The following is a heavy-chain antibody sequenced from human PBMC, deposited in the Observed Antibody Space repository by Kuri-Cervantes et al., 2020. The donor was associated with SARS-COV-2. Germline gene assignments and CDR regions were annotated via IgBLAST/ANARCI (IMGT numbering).Heavy chain of an antibody. CDR3: ARDLGTIQGRDY. CDR1: GFTVSSNY. Sequence: GGSLRLSCAASGFTVSSNYMSWVRQAPGKGLEWVSVIYSGGSTYYADSVKGRFTISRDNSKNTLYLQMHSLRAEDTAVYYCARDLGTIQGRDYWGQGTLVTVSS. CDR2: IYSGGST. D-gene: IGHD1-1*01. V-gene: IGHV3-66*02. J-gene: IGHJ4*02.